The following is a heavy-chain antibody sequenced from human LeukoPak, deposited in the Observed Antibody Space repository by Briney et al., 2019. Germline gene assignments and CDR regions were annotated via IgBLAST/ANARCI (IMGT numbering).Heavy chain of an antibody. CDR1: GFSFRSYA. CDR2: ISYDGSKR. Sequence: PGGSLRLSCAASGFSFRSYALHWVRQAPGKGLEWVAVISYDGSKRSYGDSVKGRFTISRDSSENTVSLQMNSLRSEDTAVYYCARGRVLYYYMDVWGKGTTVTVSS. J-gene: IGHJ6*03. CDR3: ARGRVLYYYMDV. V-gene: IGHV3-30-3*01.